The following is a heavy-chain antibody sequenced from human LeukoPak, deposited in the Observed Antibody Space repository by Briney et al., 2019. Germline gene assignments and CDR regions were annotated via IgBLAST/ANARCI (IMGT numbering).Heavy chain of an antibody. CDR1: GFNFNNYW. CDR2: IKDDGRAE. J-gene: IGHJ4*02. CDR3: ARFTRRYSGDY. V-gene: IGHV3-7*03. D-gene: IGHD1-26*01. Sequence: GGSLRLSCAASGFNFNNYWMSWLRQAPGKGLEWVANIKDDGRAENYVDSVKGRFTISRDNAYNSLYLQMNSLRDEDTDIYFCARFTRRYSGDYWGQGTLVSVSS.